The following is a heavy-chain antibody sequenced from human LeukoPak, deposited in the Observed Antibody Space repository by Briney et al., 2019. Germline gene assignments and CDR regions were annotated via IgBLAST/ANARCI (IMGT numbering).Heavy chain of an antibody. D-gene: IGHD3-22*01. CDR3: ARDLGYDSSGYYSACFGY. Sequence: GGSLRLSCTASGFTFVNYAMSWVRQAPGKGLEWVSAISGGGGTTYYADSVKGRFTISRDNSKNTLYLQMNSLRAEDTAVYYCARDLGYDSSGYYSACFGYWGQGTLVTVSS. V-gene: IGHV3-23*01. CDR2: ISGGGGTT. CDR1: GFTFVNYA. J-gene: IGHJ4*02.